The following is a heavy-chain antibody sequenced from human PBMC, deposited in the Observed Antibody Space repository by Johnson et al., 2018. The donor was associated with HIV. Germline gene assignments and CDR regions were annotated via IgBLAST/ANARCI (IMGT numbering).Heavy chain of an antibody. CDR3: ARECQYYYDRSGCTYDAFDI. CDR1: GFTFSSYG. D-gene: IGHD3-22*01. CDR2: ISYDGSNK. J-gene: IGHJ3*02. Sequence: QVQLVESGGGVVQPGRSLRLSCAASGFTFSSYGMHWVRQAPGKGLEWVAVISYDGSNKYYADSVNGRFTISRDNSKNTLYLQMNSLRAEDTAVYYCARECQYYYDRSGCTYDAFDIWGQGTMVTVSS. V-gene: IGHV3-30*03.